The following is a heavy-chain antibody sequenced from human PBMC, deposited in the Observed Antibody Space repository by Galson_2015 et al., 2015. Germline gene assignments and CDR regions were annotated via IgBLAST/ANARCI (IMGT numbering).Heavy chain of an antibody. CDR3: TKDLWFGEDYNWFDP. J-gene: IGHJ5*02. V-gene: IGHV3-23*01. CDR1: GFTFSSYA. CDR2: ISGSGGGT. D-gene: IGHD3-10*01. Sequence: SLRLSCAASGFTFSSYAMSWVRQAPGKGLEWVSIISGSGGGTYYADSVKGRFTISRDKSKNTLYLQMNSLRAEDTAVYYCTKDLWFGEDYNWFDPWGQVALLTVSS.